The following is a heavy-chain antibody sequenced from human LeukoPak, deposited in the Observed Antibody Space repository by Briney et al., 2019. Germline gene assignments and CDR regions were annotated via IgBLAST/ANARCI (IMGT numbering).Heavy chain of an antibody. Sequence: ASVKVSCKASGYTFTGYYMHWVRQAPGRGLEWMGWINPNSGGTNYAQKFQGRVTMTRDTSISTAYMELSRLRSDDTAVYYCARATPIIYSSSWYYFDYWGQGTLVTVSS. V-gene: IGHV1-2*02. CDR2: INPNSGGT. CDR1: GYTFTGYY. J-gene: IGHJ4*02. CDR3: ARATPIIYSSSWYYFDY. D-gene: IGHD6-13*01.